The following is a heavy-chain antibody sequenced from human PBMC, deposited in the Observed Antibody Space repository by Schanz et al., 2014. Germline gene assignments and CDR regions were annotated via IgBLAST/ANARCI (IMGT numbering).Heavy chain of an antibody. Sequence: QVQLVESGGGVVQPGRSLRLSCAASGFTFSNFGLHWVRQAPGKGLNWVVVISSDGTNKYYADSVQGRFTLSKDFSKDTLYLQLTSLSPEDTAVYSCARLATSKSRLGDAVDIWGQGTMVTVSS. CDR2: ISSDGTNK. V-gene: IGHV3-30*03. J-gene: IGHJ3*02. D-gene: IGHD6-6*01. CDR3: ARLATSKSRLGDAVDI. CDR1: GFTFSNFG.